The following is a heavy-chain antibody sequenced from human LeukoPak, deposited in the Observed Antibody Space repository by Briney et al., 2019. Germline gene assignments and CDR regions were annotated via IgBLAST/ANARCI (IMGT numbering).Heavy chain of an antibody. J-gene: IGHJ4*02. CDR1: GGSISSYY. CDR2: IYYSGST. V-gene: IGHV4-59*01. D-gene: IGHD3-22*01. Sequence: PSETLSLTCTVSGGSISSYYWSWIRQPPGKGLEWIGYIYYSGSTNYNPSLKGRLIISVDTSKNQFSLQLSSVTAADTAVYHCARVRSSSASYPWYLDYWGQGTLVTVSS. CDR3: ARVRSSSASYPWYLDY.